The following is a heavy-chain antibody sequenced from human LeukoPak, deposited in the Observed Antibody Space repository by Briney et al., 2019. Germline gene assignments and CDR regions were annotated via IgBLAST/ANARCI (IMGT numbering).Heavy chain of an antibody. D-gene: IGHD3-3*01. Sequence: GASVKVSCKASGYTFTSYGISWVRQAPGQGLEWMGWISAYNGNTNYAQKLQGRVTMTTDTSTSTAYMELSSLRSEDTAVYYCARVNYDFWSGYYLDYWGQGTLVTVSS. CDR3: ARVNYDFWSGYYLDY. V-gene: IGHV1-18*01. CDR2: ISAYNGNT. CDR1: GYTFTSYG. J-gene: IGHJ4*02.